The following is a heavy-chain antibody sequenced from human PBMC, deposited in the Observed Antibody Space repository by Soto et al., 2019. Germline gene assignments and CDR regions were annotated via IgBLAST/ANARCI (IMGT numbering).Heavy chain of an antibody. V-gene: IGHV3-33*03. Sequence: QVQLVESGGGVVQPGRSLILSCAASGFIFNEYGMHWVRQAPGKGLEWVAVIWYDGSNKYYADSVKGRFTFSRDNSKNPTSLQMNSLRVEDTAVYYCARWGCSGINGNLNQRSFDLWGQGTVVTVSS. CDR1: GFIFNEYG. D-gene: IGHD2-15*01. CDR3: ARWGCSGINGNLNQRSFDL. J-gene: IGHJ4*02. CDR2: IWYDGSNK.